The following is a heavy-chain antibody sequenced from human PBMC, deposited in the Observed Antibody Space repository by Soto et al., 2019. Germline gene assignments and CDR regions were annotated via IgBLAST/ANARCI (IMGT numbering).Heavy chain of an antibody. Sequence: QVQLQESGPGLVKPSQTLSLTCTVSGGSIRSGDYYWSWIRQPPGNGLEWIGYILYSGTTNYNPPLESRITISVDMSTNQFSLKLTAVTAAATVVYYCARNGALDYWGRGTLVTVSS. V-gene: IGHV4-30-4*01. CDR2: ILYSGTT. CDR3: ARNGALDY. CDR1: GGSIRSGDYY. D-gene: IGHD2-8*01. J-gene: IGHJ4*02.